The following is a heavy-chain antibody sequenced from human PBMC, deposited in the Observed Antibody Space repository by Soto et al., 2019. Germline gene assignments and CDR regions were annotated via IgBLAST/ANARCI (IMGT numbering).Heavy chain of an antibody. Sequence: PGGSLRLSCAGSGFTLSDHYIDWVRQAPGKGLEWVGRSRDKAQGYSTAYAASVKGRFTMSRDNAKYSLTLQMNSLRAEDTAVYYCARNLPAGNPMQFDTWGQGALVTVSS. CDR2: SRDKAQGYST. CDR1: GFTLSDHY. CDR3: ARNLPAGNPMQFDT. J-gene: IGHJ4*02. D-gene: IGHD6-13*01. V-gene: IGHV3-72*01.